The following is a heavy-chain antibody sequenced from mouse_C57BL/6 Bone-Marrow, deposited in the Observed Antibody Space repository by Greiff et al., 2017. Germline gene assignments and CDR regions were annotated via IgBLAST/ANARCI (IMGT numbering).Heavy chain of an antibody. Sequence: EVKLVESEGGLVQPGSSMKLSCTASGFTFSDYYMAWVRQVPEKGLEWVANINYDGSSTYYLDSLKSRFIISRDNAKNILYLQMSSLKSEDTATYYCARDQGRQDYYGSSYFDYWGQGTTLTVSS. CDR3: ARDQGRQDYYGSSYFDY. V-gene: IGHV5-16*01. J-gene: IGHJ2*01. D-gene: IGHD1-1*01. CDR1: GFTFSDYY. CDR2: INYDGSST.